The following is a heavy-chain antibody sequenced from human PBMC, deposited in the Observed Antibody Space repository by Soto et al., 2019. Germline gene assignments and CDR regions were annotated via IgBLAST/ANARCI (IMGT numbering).Heavy chain of an antibody. V-gene: IGHV3-15*01. Sequence: GGSLRLSCAASGFTFSKAWMSWVRQAPGEGLDWVGRIKSKTSGGTTDYAAPVKGRFAISRDDSKNTLYLQMNSLKTEDTAVYYCTTDPGGGVSARDVPDYWGQGTLVTVSS. D-gene: IGHD6-6*01. CDR2: IKSKTSGGTT. CDR1: GFTFSKAW. CDR3: TTDPGGGVSARDVPDY. J-gene: IGHJ4*02.